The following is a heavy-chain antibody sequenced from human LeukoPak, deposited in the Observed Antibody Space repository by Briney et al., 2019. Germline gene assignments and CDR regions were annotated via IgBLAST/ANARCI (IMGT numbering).Heavy chain of an antibody. CDR1: GYTFTGYY. J-gene: IGHJ4*02. V-gene: IGHV1-2*06. Sequence: ASVKVSCKASGYTFTGYYMHWVRQATGQGLEWMGRINPNSGGTNYAQKFQGRVTMTRDTSISTAYMELSRLRSDDTAVYYCARVQFVGSGWYYFDYWGQGTLVTVSS. CDR3: ARVQFVGSGWYYFDY. CDR2: INPNSGGT. D-gene: IGHD6-19*01.